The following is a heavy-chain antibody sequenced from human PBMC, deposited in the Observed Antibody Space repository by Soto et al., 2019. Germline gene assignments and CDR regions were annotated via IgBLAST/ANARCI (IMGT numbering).Heavy chain of an antibody. J-gene: IGHJ3*02. CDR3: ARESTTGTTRDGDAFDI. CDR1: GFTFSSYG. D-gene: IGHD1-1*01. CDR2: IWYDGSNK. Sequence: QVQLVESGGGVVQPGRSLRLSCAASGFTFSSYGMHWVRQAPGKGLEWVAVIWYDGSNKYYADSVKGRFTISRDNSKNTLYLQMNSLRAEDTAVYYCARESTTGTTRDGDAFDIWGQGTMVTVSS. V-gene: IGHV3-33*01.